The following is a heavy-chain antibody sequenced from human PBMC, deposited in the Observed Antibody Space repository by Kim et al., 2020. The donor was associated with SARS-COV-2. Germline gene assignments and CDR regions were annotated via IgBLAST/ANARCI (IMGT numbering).Heavy chain of an antibody. CDR2: IYYSGST. D-gene: IGHD6-19*01. V-gene: IGHV4-31*03. Sequence: SDTLSLTCTVSGGSISSGGYYWSWIRQHPGKGLEWIGYIYYSGSTYYNPSLKSRVTISVDTSKNQFSLKLSSVTAADTAVYYCARARRGIVVDAFDIWGQGTIVTLSS. J-gene: IGHJ3*02. CDR3: ARARRGIVVDAFDI. CDR1: GGSISSGGYY.